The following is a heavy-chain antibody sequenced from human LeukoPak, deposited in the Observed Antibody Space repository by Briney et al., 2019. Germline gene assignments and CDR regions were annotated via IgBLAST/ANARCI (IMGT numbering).Heavy chain of an antibody. CDR2: INPNSGGT. Sequence: GASVKVSCKASGYTFTGYYMHWVRQAPGQGLEWMGWINPNSGGTNYAQKFQGRVTMTRDTSISTAYMELSRLRSDDTAVYYCARGPGGYCSGGSCYSYYYYYYMDVWGKGTTVTVSS. D-gene: IGHD2-15*01. CDR3: ARGPGGYCSGGSCYSYYYYYYMDV. J-gene: IGHJ6*03. V-gene: IGHV1-2*02. CDR1: GYTFTGYY.